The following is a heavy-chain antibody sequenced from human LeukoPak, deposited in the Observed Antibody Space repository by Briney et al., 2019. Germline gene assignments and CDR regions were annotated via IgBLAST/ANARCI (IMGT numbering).Heavy chain of an antibody. CDR3: AADSSGYGAFDI. CDR2: IYYSGST. V-gene: IGHV4-31*03. CDR1: GGSISSGGDY. J-gene: IGHJ3*02. D-gene: IGHD3-22*01. Sequence: SETLSLTCTVSGGSISSGGDYWSWIRQHPGKGLEWIGYIYYSGSTYYNPSLKSRVTISVDTSKNQFSLKLSSVTAADTAVYYCAADSSGYGAFDIWGQGTMVTVSS.